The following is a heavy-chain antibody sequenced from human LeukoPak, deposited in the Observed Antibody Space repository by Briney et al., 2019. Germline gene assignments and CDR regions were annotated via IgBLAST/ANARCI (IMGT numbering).Heavy chain of an antibody. CDR1: GFTFSSYA. CDR3: ARGIDGFGYFDY. CDR2: ISYDGSNK. J-gene: IGHJ4*02. V-gene: IGHV3-30-3*01. D-gene: IGHD3-10*01. Sequence: PGGSLRLSCAASGFTFSSYAMHWVRQAPGKGLEWVAVISYDGSNKYYADSVEGRFTISRDNSKNTLYLQMNSLRAEDTAVYYCARGIDGFGYFDYWGQGTLVTVSS.